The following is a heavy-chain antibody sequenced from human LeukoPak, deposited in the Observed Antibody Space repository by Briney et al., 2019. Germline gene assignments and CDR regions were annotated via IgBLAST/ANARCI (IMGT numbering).Heavy chain of an antibody. CDR1: GDSINSLDL. CDR3: AGLVGRYSSGLYYYYFDY. D-gene: IGHD3-22*01. Sequence: SSETLSLTCTVSGDSINSLDLWSWVRQPPGKGLEWIGEMYLSGTTHSNPSVKSRVTISIDKSKNQFFLNLSSVTAANTAVYYCAGLVGRYSSGLYYYYFDYWGQGTLVTVSS. V-gene: IGHV4-4*02. J-gene: IGHJ4*02. CDR2: MYLSGTT.